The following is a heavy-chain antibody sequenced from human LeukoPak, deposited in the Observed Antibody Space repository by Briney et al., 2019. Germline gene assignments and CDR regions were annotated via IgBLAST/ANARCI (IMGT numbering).Heavy chain of an antibody. Sequence: PSETLSLTCTVSGGSISSYYWSWIRQPPGKGLEWIGYIYTSGSTNYNPSLKSRVTISVDTSKNQFSLKLSSVTAADTAVYYYARVRFLEWLLTADAFDIWGQGTMVTVSS. CDR1: GGSISSYY. CDR2: IYTSGST. J-gene: IGHJ3*02. V-gene: IGHV4-4*09. CDR3: ARVRFLEWLLTADAFDI. D-gene: IGHD3-3*01.